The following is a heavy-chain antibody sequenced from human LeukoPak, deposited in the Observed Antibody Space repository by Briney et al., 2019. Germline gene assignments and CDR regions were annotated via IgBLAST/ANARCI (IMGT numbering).Heavy chain of an antibody. CDR2: ISSSGSTI. D-gene: IGHD2-2*01. CDR1: GFIFSTYE. CDR3: AREQQYLSGDLDAFDL. J-gene: IGHJ3*01. V-gene: IGHV3-48*03. Sequence: GGSLRLSCEASGFIFSTYEMNWVRQAPGKGLEWVSYISSSGSTIYHADSVKGRFTITRDNAKNTLYLQMNSLRAGDTAVYYCAREQQYLSGDLDAFDLWGQGTMVTASS.